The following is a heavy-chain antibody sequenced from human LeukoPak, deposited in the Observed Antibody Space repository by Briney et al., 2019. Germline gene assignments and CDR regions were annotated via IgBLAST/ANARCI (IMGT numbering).Heavy chain of an antibody. Sequence: GGSLRLSCAASGFTLSDFWMSWVRQAPGKGLEWVANIDQDGSDKNYVGSVKGRFTISRDDAKNSLYLQMNSLRAEDTALYYCAKDQYDILTGSDYWGQGTLVTVSS. D-gene: IGHD3-9*01. CDR2: IDQDGSDK. J-gene: IGHJ4*02. CDR3: AKDQYDILTGSDY. CDR1: GFTLSDFW. V-gene: IGHV3-7*03.